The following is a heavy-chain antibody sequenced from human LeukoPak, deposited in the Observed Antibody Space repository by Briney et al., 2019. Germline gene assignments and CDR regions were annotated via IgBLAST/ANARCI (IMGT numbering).Heavy chain of an antibody. CDR1: GYTFTSYY. Sequence: ASVKVSCKASGYTFTSYYMHWVRQAPGQGLEWMGIINPSGGSTSYAQKFQGRVTMTRDTSTSTVYMELSSLRSEDTAVYYCARARGPVWGSYRYSYFDYRGQGTLVTVSS. J-gene: IGHJ4*02. CDR3: ARARGPVWGSYRYSYFDY. CDR2: INPSGGST. D-gene: IGHD3-16*02. V-gene: IGHV1-46*01.